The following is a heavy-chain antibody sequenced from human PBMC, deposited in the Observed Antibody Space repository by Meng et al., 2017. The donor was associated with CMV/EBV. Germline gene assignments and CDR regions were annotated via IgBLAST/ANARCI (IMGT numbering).Heavy chain of an antibody. J-gene: IGHJ4*02. CDR3: AREGVVGTTIYFDY. Sequence: SVKVSCKASGGTFGNYGVNWVRQAPGQGLEWMGGIIPIFGTANYARKFQGRVTITTDESTTTAYMELSSLRADDTAVYYCAREGVVGTTIYFDYWGQGTLVTVSS. V-gene: IGHV1-69*05. CDR1: GGTFGNYG. CDR2: IIPIFGTA. D-gene: IGHD1-1*01.